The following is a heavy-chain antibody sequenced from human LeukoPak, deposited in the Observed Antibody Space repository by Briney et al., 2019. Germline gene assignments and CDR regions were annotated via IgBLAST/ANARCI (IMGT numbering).Heavy chain of an antibody. J-gene: IGHJ4*02. CDR3: ARDRSSSWYGGGVFDS. V-gene: IGHV3-30-3*01. CDR2: ISCDGTNK. Sequence: GGSLRLSCTASGFIFSNHAMHWVRQAPGKGLEWLALISCDGTNKYYADSVKGRFTISRDNSKNTLDLQMSSLRAEDTAVYYCARDRSSSWYGGGVFDSWGQGTLVTVSS. CDR1: GFIFSNHA. D-gene: IGHD6-13*01.